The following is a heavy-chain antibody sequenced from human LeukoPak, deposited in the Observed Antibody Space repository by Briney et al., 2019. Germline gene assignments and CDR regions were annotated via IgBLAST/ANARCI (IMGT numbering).Heavy chain of an antibody. V-gene: IGHV3-30*03. CDR1: GFTFSSYG. D-gene: IGHD3-10*01. Sequence: PGGSLRLSCAASGFTFSSYGMHWVRQAPGKGLEWVAVISYDGSNKYYADSVKGRFTISRDNAKNSLYLQMNSLRAEDTAVYYCARGSSVTYYSDYWGQGTLVTVSS. J-gene: IGHJ4*02. CDR2: ISYDGSNK. CDR3: ARGSSVTYYSDY.